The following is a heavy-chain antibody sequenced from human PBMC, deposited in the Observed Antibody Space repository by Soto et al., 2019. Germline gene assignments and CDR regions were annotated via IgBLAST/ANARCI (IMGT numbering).Heavy chain of an antibody. CDR1: GFSLSTSGVG. D-gene: IGHD3-3*01. Sequence: SGPTLVNPTQTLTLTCTFSGFSLSTSGVGVGWIRQPPGKALEWLALIYWDDDKRYSPSLKSRLTITKDTSKNQVVLMMTNMDPVDTGTYYCAHRRAFIGVVYGMDVWGQGTTVTVSS. CDR2: IYWDDDK. CDR3: AHRRAFIGVVYGMDV. J-gene: IGHJ6*02. V-gene: IGHV2-5*02.